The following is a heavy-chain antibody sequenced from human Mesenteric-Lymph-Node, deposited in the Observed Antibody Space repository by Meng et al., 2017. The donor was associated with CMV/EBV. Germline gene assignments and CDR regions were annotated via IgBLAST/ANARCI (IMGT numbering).Heavy chain of an antibody. V-gene: IGHV3-20*04. CDR2: INWNGGST. D-gene: IGHD4-17*01. J-gene: IGHJ4*02. Sequence: GESLKISCAASGFTFDDYGMSWVRQAPGKGLEWVSGINWNGGSTGYADSVKGQFTISRDNAKNSLHLQMNSLRAEDTALYYCAREAYGDYAVGYWGQGTLVTVSS. CDR1: GFTFDDYG. CDR3: AREAYGDYAVGY.